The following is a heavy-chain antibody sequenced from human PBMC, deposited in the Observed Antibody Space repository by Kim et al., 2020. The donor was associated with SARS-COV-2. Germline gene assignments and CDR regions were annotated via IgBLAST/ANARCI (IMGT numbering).Heavy chain of an antibody. Sequence: SETLSLTCAVYGGSFSGYYWSWIRQPPGKGLEWIGEFNHSGSTNYNPSLKSRVTISVDTSKNQFSLKLSSVTAADTAVYYCARALGYYDSSGYGYYYYYGMDVWGQGTTVTVSS. CDR3: ARALGYYDSSGYGYYYYYGMDV. J-gene: IGHJ6*02. D-gene: IGHD3-22*01. V-gene: IGHV4-34*01. CDR2: FNHSGST. CDR1: GGSFSGYY.